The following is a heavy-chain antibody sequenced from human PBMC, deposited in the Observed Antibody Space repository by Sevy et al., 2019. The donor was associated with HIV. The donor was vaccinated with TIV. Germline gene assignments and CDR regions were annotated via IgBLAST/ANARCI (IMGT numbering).Heavy chain of an antibody. D-gene: IGHD4-17*01. CDR3: ARGGYMTTEPPNEGGAFDI. CDR1: GFTFSSYE. CDR2: ISSSGSTI. J-gene: IGHJ3*02. Sequence: GGSLRLSCAASGFTFSSYEMNWVRQAPGKGLEWVTYISSSGSTIYYADSVKARFTISRDNAKNSLYLQMNSLRAEDTAVYYCARGGYMTTEPPNEGGAFDIWGQGTMVTVSS. V-gene: IGHV3-48*03.